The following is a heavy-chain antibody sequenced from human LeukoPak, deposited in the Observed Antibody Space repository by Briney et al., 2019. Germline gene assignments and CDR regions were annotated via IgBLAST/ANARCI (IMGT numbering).Heavy chain of an antibody. V-gene: IGHV1-2*02. CDR3: ARGSFSADAPLVLDYFHH. CDR1: VYTFTYYY. Sequence: GASVTVSFTASVYTFTYYYIHWVRQAPGQGLEWMGWINPNSGGTNYAQKFQGRVTMTRDTSISTAYMELSRLRADDTAVYYCARGSFSADAPLVLDYFHHWGQGTLVTDSS. CDR2: INPNSGGT. J-gene: IGHJ1*01. D-gene: IGHD5-18*01.